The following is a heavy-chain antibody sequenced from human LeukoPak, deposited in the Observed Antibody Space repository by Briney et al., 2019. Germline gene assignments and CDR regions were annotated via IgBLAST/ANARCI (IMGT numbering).Heavy chain of an antibody. CDR2: IYHSGST. D-gene: IGHD4-11*01. J-gene: IGHJ4*02. CDR1: GGSISSGGYS. Sequence: SETLSLTCAVSGGSISSGGYSWSWIRQPPGKGLEWIGYIYHSGSTYYNPSLKSRVTISVDRSKNQFSLKLSSVTAADTAVYYCARYSNYEDYFDYWGQGTLVTVSS. V-gene: IGHV4-30-2*01. CDR3: ARYSNYEDYFDY.